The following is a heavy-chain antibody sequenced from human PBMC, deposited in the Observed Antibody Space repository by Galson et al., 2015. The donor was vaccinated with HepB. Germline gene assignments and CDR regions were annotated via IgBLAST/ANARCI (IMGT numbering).Heavy chain of an antibody. J-gene: IGHJ6*02. CDR1: GFTFSSFA. Sequence: SLRLSCAASGFTFSSFAMHWVRQAPGKGLEWVAVMSYDGSNKNYVDSVKGRFTISRDNSRNTLYLEMNSLRAEDTARYFCARDMGPSRSWVDGLIYHGMPVWGQGTPVVVSS. D-gene: IGHD6-13*01. CDR2: MSYDGSNK. CDR3: ARDMGPSRSWVDGLIYHGMPV. V-gene: IGHV3-30*04.